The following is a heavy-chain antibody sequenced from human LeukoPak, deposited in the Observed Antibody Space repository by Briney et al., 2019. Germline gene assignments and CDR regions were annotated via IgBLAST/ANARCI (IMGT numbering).Heavy chain of an antibody. Sequence: GGSLRLSCVASGIILRSYSMNWVRQAPGKGLEWVSYISSFSGTINYADSVKGRLTISRDNSQSTLYLHMDSLSTEDTALYYCARAVQAPGTPENAFDVWGQGTMVTVSS. CDR2: ISSFSGTI. J-gene: IGHJ3*01. D-gene: IGHD6-13*01. CDR3: ARAVQAPGTPENAFDV. V-gene: IGHV3-48*01. CDR1: GIILRSYS.